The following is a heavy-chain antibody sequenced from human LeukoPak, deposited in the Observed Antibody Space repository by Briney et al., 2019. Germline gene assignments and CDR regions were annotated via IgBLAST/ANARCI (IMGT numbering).Heavy chain of an antibody. V-gene: IGHV3-30*18. J-gene: IGHJ4*02. CDR3: AKFPRGIGLVLEGADC. CDR1: GFTFSSYG. D-gene: IGHD6-19*01. CDR2: ISYDGSNK. Sequence: GRSLRLSCAASGFTFSSYGMHWVRQAPGKGLEWVAVISYDGSNKYYADSVKGRFTISRDNSKNTLYLQMNSLRAEDTAVYYCAKFPRGIGLVLEGADCGGQGTLVTVSA.